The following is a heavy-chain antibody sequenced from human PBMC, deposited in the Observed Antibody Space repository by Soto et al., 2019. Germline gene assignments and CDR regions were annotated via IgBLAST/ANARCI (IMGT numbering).Heavy chain of an antibody. V-gene: IGHV1-8*01. CDR3: ARDLGLGYNDAFDI. D-gene: IGHD3-9*01. Sequence: ASVKVSCKASGYTFTSYDINWVRQATGQGLEWMGWMNPNSGNTGYAQKFQGRVTMTRNTSISTAYMELSSLRSEDTAVYYCARDLGLGYNDAFDIWGQGTMVTVSS. CDR1: GYTFTSYD. J-gene: IGHJ3*02. CDR2: MNPNSGNT.